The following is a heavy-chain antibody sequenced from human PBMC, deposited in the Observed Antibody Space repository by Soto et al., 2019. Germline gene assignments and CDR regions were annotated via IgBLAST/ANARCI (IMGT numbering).Heavy chain of an antibody. CDR1: GGSFSGYY. Sequence: SETLSLTCAVYGGSFSGYYWSWIRQPPGKGLEWIGEINHSGSTNYNPSLKSRVTISVDTSKNQFSLKLSSVTAADTAVYYCARESRMTTLYYYYGMDVWGQGTTVTVSS. J-gene: IGHJ6*02. CDR3: ARESRMTTLYYYYGMDV. CDR2: INHSGST. D-gene: IGHD4-4*01. V-gene: IGHV4-34*01.